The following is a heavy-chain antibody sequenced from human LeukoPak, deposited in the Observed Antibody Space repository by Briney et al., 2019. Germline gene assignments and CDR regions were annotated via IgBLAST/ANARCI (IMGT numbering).Heavy chain of an antibody. CDR2: ISSSSSYI. CDR3: ARDPGDTAGAFDI. D-gene: IGHD5-18*01. Sequence: GGSLRLSCAASGFTFSSYSMNWVRQAPGKGLEWVSSISSSSSYIYYADSVKGRFTISRDNAKNSLYLQMNSLRAEDTAVYYCARDPGDTAGAFDIWGQGTMVTVSS. V-gene: IGHV3-21*01. CDR1: GFTFSSYS. J-gene: IGHJ3*02.